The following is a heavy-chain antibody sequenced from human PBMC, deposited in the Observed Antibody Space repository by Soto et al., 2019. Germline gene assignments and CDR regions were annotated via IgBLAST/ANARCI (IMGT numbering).Heavy chain of an antibody. D-gene: IGHD2-2*01. CDR1: GFTFSSYS. J-gene: IGHJ6*03. CDR2: ISSSSSYI. V-gene: IGHV3-21*01. Sequence: EVQLVESGGGLVKPGGSLRLSCAASGFTFSSYSMNWVRQAPGKGLEWVSSISSSSSYIYYADSVKGRFNISRDNAKNSLYLQMNSLRAEDTAVYYCARAYCSSTSCKGYYYYYMDVWGKGTTVTVSS. CDR3: ARAYCSSTSCKGYYYYYMDV.